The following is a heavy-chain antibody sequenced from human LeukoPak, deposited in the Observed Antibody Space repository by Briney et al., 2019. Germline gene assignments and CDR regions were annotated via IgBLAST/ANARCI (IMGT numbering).Heavy chain of an antibody. Sequence: GGSLRLSCAASGFTFSSYAMIWVRQPPGKGLEWVSAISGSGGSTYYADSVKGRFTISRDNSKNTLYLQMNSLRAEDTAVYYCAKSPAAIIEDYYYYYMDVWGKGTTVTVSS. J-gene: IGHJ6*03. CDR2: ISGSGGST. CDR3: AKSPAAIIEDYYYYYMDV. CDR1: GFTFSSYA. V-gene: IGHV3-23*01. D-gene: IGHD2-2*02.